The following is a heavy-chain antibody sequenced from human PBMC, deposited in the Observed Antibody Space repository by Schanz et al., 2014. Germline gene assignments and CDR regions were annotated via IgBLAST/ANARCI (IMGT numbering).Heavy chain of an antibody. CDR1: GFTFSDAW. D-gene: IGHD6-13*01. CDR2: IKSKFDGATT. Sequence: EVQLVESGGGLVKPGGFLRLSCAASGFTFSDAWMSWVRQAPGKGLEWVGRIKSKFDGATTDYVAPVKGRFSISRDDSTNTLYLQMSSLRAEDTAVYYCAKSQGSSFDSWGQGTLVTVSS. V-gene: IGHV3-15*01. J-gene: IGHJ4*02. CDR3: AKSQGSSFDS.